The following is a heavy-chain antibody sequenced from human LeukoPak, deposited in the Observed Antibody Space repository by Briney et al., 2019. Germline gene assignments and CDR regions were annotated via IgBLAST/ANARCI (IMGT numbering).Heavy chain of an antibody. J-gene: IGHJ3*02. V-gene: IGHV6-1*01. Sequence: SQTLSLTCAISGDSVSSNSAAWNWIRQSPSRGLEWLGRTYYRSKWYNDYAVSVKSRITINPDTSKNQFSLQLNSVTPEDTAVYYCARDRPRRQWLVHAFDIWGQGTMVTVSS. D-gene: IGHD6-19*01. CDR1: GDSVSSNSAA. CDR3: ARDRPRRQWLVHAFDI. CDR2: TYYRSKWYN.